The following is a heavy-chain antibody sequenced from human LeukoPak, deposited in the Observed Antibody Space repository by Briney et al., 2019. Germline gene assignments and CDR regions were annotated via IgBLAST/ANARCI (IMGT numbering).Heavy chain of an antibody. Sequence: PGGSLRLSCAASGFTFSSYWMSWVRQAPGKGPEWVANIKQDGSEKYYVDSVKGRFTISRDNAKNSLYLQMNSLRAEDTAVYYCARARDYGDFDYWGQGTLVTVSS. D-gene: IGHD4-17*01. V-gene: IGHV3-7*04. J-gene: IGHJ4*02. CDR2: IKQDGSEK. CDR1: GFTFSSYW. CDR3: ARARDYGDFDY.